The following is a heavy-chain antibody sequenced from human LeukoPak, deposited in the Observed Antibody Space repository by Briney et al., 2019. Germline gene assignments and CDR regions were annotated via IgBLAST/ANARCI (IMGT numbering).Heavy chain of an antibody. CDR3: AKDPVIYLGGSGWHSFDY. J-gene: IGHJ4*02. Sequence: PGGSLRLSCAASAFSFPDDAMGCVRQAPGEGLEWGSLIGGDVGRTYHADSLKGPSTISRDNSKNTLYLQMDSLRAEDTAVYYCAKDPVIYLGGSGWHSFDYWGQGTLVTVSS. D-gene: IGHD6-19*01. V-gene: IGHV3-23*01. CDR1: AFSFPDDA. CDR2: IGGDVGRT.